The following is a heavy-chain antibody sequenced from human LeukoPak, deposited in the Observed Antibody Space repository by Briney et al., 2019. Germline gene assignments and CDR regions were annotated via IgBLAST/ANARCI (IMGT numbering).Heavy chain of an antibody. V-gene: IGHV4-39*07. CDR1: GGSISSSTYY. CDR3: ARESGGYVAGITGIKFNNWFDP. Sequence: ASETLSLTCTVSGGSISSSTYYWGWIRQPPGKGLEWIGSIYHSGSTYYNPSLKSRVTISVDTSKNQFSLKLSSVTAADTAVYYCARESGGYVAGITGIKFNNWFDPWGQGTLVTVSS. CDR2: IYHSGST. D-gene: IGHD1-20*01. J-gene: IGHJ5*02.